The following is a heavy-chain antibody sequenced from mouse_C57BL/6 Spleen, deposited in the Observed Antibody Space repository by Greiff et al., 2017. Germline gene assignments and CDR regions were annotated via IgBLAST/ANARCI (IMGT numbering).Heavy chain of an antibody. CDR1: GYTFTSYW. V-gene: IGHV1-59*01. CDR2: IDPSDSYT. CDR3: ARRIGDD. Sequence: QVQLQQPGAELVRPGTSVKLSCKASGYTFTSYWMHWVKQRPGQGLEWIGVIDPSDSYTNYNQKFKGKATLTVDTSSSTAYMQLSSQTSEDSAVYYSARRIGDDWGQGTSVTVSS. J-gene: IGHJ4*01.